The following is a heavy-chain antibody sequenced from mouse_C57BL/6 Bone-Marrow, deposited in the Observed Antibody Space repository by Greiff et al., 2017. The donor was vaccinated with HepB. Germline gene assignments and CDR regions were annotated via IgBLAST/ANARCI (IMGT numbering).Heavy chain of an antibody. V-gene: IGHV1-39*01. CDR3: ERSGVYYESNHYYFDY. J-gene: IGHJ2*01. CDR2: INPNYGTT. CDR1: GYSFTDYN. D-gene: IGHD1-1*01. Sequence: VQLQQSGPELVKPGASVKISCKASGYSFTDYNMNWVKQSTGKSLEWIGVINPNYGTTSYNQKFKGKATLTVDQSSSTAYMQLNSLTSDDSAVYYCERSGVYYESNHYYFDYWGQGTTLTVSS.